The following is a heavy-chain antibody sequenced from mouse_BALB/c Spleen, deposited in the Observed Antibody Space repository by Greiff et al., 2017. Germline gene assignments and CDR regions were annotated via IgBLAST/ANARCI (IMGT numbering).Heavy chain of an antibody. CDR2: IDPYYGGT. CDR3: ARRGEKRGSYYYAMDY. CDR1: GYSFTGYN. V-gene: IGHV1-39*01. J-gene: IGHJ4*01. D-gene: IGHD1-3*01. Sequence: EVKLMESGPELEKPGASVKISCKASGYSFTGYNMNWVKQSNGKSLEWIGNIDPYYGGTSYNQKFKGKATLTVDKSSSTAYMQLKSLTSEDSAVYYCARRGEKRGSYYYAMDYWGQGTSVTVSS.